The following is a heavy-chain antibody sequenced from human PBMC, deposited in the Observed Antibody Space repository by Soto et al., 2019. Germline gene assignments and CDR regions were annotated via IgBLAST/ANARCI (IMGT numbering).Heavy chain of an antibody. CDR3: ARVGNVDTAMVNDY. Sequence: QVQLQESGPGLVKPSQTLSLTCTVSGGSISSGGYYWSWIRQHPGKGLEWIGYIYYSGSTYYNPSLKSRVTISVDTSKNQFSLKLSSVTAADTAVYNCARVGNVDTAMVNDYWGQGTLVTVSS. CDR2: IYYSGST. CDR1: GGSISSGGYY. J-gene: IGHJ4*02. V-gene: IGHV4-31*03. D-gene: IGHD5-18*01.